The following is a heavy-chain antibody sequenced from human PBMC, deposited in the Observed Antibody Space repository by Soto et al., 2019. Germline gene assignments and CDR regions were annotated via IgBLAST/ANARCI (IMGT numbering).Heavy chain of an antibody. CDR2: INHSGST. CDR1: GGSFSGYY. D-gene: IGHD6-6*01. CDR3: ARGGGPPIAARPGISYYYYGMDV. J-gene: IGHJ6*02. V-gene: IGHV4-34*01. Sequence: SETLSLTCAVYGGSFSGYYWSWIRQPPGKGLEWIGEINHSGSTNYNPSLKSRFTISVDTSKNQFSLKLSSVTAADTAVYYCARGGGPPIAARPGISYYYYGMDVWGQGTTVTVSS.